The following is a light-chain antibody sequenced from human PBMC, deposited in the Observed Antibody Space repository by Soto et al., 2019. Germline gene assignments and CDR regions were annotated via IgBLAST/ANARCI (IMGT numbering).Light chain of an antibody. CDR3: QPYNKWPLT. CDR2: DTS. V-gene: IGKV3-15*01. J-gene: IGKJ4*01. Sequence: EVVMILSPATLSVSTSEGATLSCRASQGIGDTLAWYQHKPGQTPRLLIYDTSTRATGVPTRFSGSRSGAEFTLTINSLQSEDFAVYYCQPYNKWPLTVGGGTKVAIK. CDR1: QGIGDT.